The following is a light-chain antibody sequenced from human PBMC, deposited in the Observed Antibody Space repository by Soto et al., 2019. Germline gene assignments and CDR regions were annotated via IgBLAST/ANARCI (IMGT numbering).Light chain of an antibody. V-gene: IGKV1-5*01. Sequence: DIQMTQSPSTLSASVGDRFTLTCRASQSISSWLAWYQQKPGKAPKLLIYDAYSLESGVTSRFRGSGSGTEFTITISSLQPDDFATYYCQPYNSYSPTVGPGTKVDIK. CDR3: QPYNSYSPT. CDR1: QSISSW. J-gene: IGKJ1*01. CDR2: DAY.